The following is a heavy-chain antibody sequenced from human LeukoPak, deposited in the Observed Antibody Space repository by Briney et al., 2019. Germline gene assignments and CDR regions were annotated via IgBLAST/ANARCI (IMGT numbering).Heavy chain of an antibody. CDR1: GFTFTNDW. CDR2: ITTTTDGRKK. Sequence: GGSLRLSCAASGFTFTNDWMPWVRQVPGKGLEWVARITTTTDGRKKDYAVPVKGRFTISRYDSKNTLFLQMNSLRTEDTAVYYCTTVKSAWIQSYWGQGTLVTVSA. CDR3: TTVKSAWIQSY. D-gene: IGHD5-18*01. V-gene: IGHV3-15*01. J-gene: IGHJ4*02.